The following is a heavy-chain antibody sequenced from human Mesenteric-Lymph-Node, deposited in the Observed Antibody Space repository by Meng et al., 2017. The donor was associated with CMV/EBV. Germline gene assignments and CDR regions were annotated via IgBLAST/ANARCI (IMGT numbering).Heavy chain of an antibody. CDR3: ARQHWNYRLRTSYFDF. Sequence: GESLKISCKASGYSFPTYWVAWVRQMPGKGLEWLGIINPGDSDTRYNPSFQGQVTISVDKSINTAYLQWTSLKASDTAMYYCARQHWNYRLRTSYFDFWGQGVLVTVSS. D-gene: IGHD1-7*01. J-gene: IGHJ4*02. CDR2: INPGDSDT. V-gene: IGHV5-51*01. CDR1: GYSFPTYW.